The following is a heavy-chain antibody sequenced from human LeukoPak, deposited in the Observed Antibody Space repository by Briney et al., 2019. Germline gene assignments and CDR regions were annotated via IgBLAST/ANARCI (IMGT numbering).Heavy chain of an antibody. V-gene: IGHV3-23*01. CDR2: ISGSGGST. Sequence: GGSLRLSCAASGFTFSSYAMSWVRQAPGKGLEWVSAISGSGGSTYYADSVKGRFTISRDNSKNTLYLQMNSLRAEDTAVYYCAKQFRMEQWLYNFDYWGQGTLVTVSS. J-gene: IGHJ4*02. CDR3: AKQFRMEQWLYNFDY. D-gene: IGHD6-19*01. CDR1: GFTFSSYA.